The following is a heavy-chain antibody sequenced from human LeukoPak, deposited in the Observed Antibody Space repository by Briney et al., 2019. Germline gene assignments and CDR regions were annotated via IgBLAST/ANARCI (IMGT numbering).Heavy chain of an antibody. D-gene: IGHD5-12*01. Sequence: PGGSLRLSCAASGFTFSNYWMSWVRQAPGKGLEWVANIKEDGSEKYYVDSVKGRFTISRDNAKNSLYLQMNSLRAEDTAVYYCAKGDIVATTPDYWGQGTLVTVSS. J-gene: IGHJ4*02. CDR1: GFTFSNYW. V-gene: IGHV3-7*02. CDR3: AKGDIVATTPDY. CDR2: IKEDGSEK.